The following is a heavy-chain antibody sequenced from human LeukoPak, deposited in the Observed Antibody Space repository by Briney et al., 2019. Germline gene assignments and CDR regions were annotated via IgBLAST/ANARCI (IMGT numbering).Heavy chain of an antibody. CDR2: IYSGGST. D-gene: IGHD6-19*01. Sequence: GGSLRLSCAASGFTVSSNYMSWVRQAPGKGLEWVSVIYSGGSTYYADSVKGRFTISRDNSKNTLYLQMNSLRAEDTAVYYCARGVYSSGWFTFDPWGQGTVATVSS. V-gene: IGHV3-66*01. CDR3: ARGVYSSGWFTFDP. CDR1: GFTVSSNY. J-gene: IGHJ5*02.